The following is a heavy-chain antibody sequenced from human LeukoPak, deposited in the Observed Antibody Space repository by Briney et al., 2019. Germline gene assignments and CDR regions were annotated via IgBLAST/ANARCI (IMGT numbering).Heavy chain of an antibody. D-gene: IGHD6-13*01. Sequence: TGGSLRLSCAASGFTFSSYGMNWVRQAPGKGLEWVAVIWYDGSNKYYGDSVKGRFTISRDNSKNTVSLQMNSLRVEDTAVYYCARLGSSWSFDYWGQGTLVTVSS. CDR2: IWYDGSNK. CDR3: ARLGSSWSFDY. V-gene: IGHV3-33*01. CDR1: GFTFSSYG. J-gene: IGHJ4*02.